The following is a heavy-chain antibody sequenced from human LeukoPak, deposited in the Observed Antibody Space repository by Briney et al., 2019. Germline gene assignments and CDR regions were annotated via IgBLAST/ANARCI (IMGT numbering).Heavy chain of an antibody. CDR2: INDSGST. J-gene: IGHJ4*02. V-gene: IGHV4-34*01. CDR1: GGSISDYY. CDR3: ARGYSTSWLNY. D-gene: IGHD6-13*01. Sequence: SETLSLTCTVSGGSISDYYWTWIRQPPGKGLEWIGEINDSGSTNYNPSLKSRVTISVDTSKNHFSLRLSSVTAADTAVYYCARGYSTSWLNYWGQGTLVTVSS.